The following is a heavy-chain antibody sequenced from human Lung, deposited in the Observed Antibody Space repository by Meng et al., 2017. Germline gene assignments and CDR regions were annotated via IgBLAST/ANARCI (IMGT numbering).Heavy chain of an antibody. CDR1: GFTFRTPW. Sequence: VGVGGGILQPGGALLSSCAAPGFTFRTPWRPWVRQAPGKGLEWVSRITGYGSSTIYADSVQGRFTMSRDNAKNTLSLQMNSLRAEDTAVYYCARGGVTTDDWGQGTLVTVSS. D-gene: IGHD4-17*01. V-gene: IGHV3-74*01. CDR2: ITGYGSST. J-gene: IGHJ4*02. CDR3: ARGGVTTDD.